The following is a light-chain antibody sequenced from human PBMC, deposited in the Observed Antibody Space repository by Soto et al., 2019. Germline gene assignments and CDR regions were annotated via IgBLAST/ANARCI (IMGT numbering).Light chain of an antibody. CDR3: KSYADSNTYV. J-gene: IGLJ1*01. V-gene: IGLV2-8*01. Sequence: QSVLTQPPSASGSPGQSVTISCTGTRNDIGAYEFVSWYQHHPGKAPKLIIYEVVQRPSGVPDRFSGSKSGNTASLTVSGLQAADEADYHCKSYADSNTYVFGTGTKVTVL. CDR2: EVV. CDR1: RNDIGAYEF.